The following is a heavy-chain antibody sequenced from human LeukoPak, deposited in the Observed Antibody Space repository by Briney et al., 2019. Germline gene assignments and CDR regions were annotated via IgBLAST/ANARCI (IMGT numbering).Heavy chain of an antibody. CDR2: IYTSGST. Sequence: KPSETLSLTCTVSGGSISSYYWSWIRQPPGKGLEWIGYIYTSGSTNYNPSLKSRVTISVDTSKNQFSLKLSSATAADTAVYYCARLVICSSTSCYTGEWFDPWGQGTLVTVSS. J-gene: IGHJ5*02. D-gene: IGHD2-2*02. CDR1: GGSISSYY. V-gene: IGHV4-4*09. CDR3: ARLVICSSTSCYTGEWFDP.